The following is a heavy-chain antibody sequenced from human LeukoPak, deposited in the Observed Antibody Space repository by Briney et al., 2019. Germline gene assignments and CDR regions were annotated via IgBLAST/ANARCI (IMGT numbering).Heavy chain of an antibody. CDR3: ATTPNDYGDYAGESDAFDI. Sequence: HGESLKISCKGSGYSFTSYWIGWVRQMPGEGLEWMGIIYPGDSDTRYSPSFQGQVTISADKSISTAYLQWSSLKASDTAMYYCATTPNDYGDYAGESDAFDIWGQGTMVTVSS. CDR1: GYSFTSYW. CDR2: IYPGDSDT. J-gene: IGHJ3*02. V-gene: IGHV5-51*01. D-gene: IGHD4-17*01.